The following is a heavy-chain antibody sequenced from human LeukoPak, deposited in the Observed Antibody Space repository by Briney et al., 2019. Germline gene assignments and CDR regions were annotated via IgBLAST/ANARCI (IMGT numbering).Heavy chain of an antibody. V-gene: IGHV3-30*03. J-gene: IGHJ4*02. CDR1: AFTFNGHG. CDR3: AREATWGQWYFAV. Sequence: GTSLRLSCVASAFTFNGHGMHWVRQAPGKGLEWVAVIAADGGVKRYADSVKGRFILSRDISKHTVFLQMNSLAVEDTAVYYCAREATWGQWYFAVWDQGTPVTVSS. CDR2: IAADGGVK. D-gene: IGHD6-19*01.